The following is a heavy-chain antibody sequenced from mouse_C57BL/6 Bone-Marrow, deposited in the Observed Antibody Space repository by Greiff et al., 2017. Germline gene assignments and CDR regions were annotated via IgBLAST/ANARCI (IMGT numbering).Heavy chain of an antibody. Sequence: VQLQQPGAELVKPGASVKMSCKASGYTFTSYWITWVKQRPGQGLEWIGDIYPGSGSTNYNEKFKSKATLTVDTSSRTAYMQLSSLTSEDSAVYYCARDLYSNSRFAYWGQGTLVTVSA. CDR3: ARDLYSNSRFAY. CDR2: IYPGSGST. J-gene: IGHJ3*01. V-gene: IGHV1-55*01. CDR1: GYTFTSYW. D-gene: IGHD2-5*01.